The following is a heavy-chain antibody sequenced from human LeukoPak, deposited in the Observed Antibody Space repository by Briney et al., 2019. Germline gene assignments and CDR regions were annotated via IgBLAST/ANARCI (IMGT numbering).Heavy chain of an antibody. CDR2: ISDSGGST. CDR3: ARDLGGYGDYPDY. Sequence: GGSLRLSCAASGFTFRNYAMSWVRQAPGKGLEWVSVISDSGGSTYYADSVKGRLTISRDNSKNTLYLQMNSLRAEDTAVYYCARDLGGYGDYPDYWGQGTLVTVSS. V-gene: IGHV3-23*01. D-gene: IGHD4-17*01. CDR1: GFTFRNYA. J-gene: IGHJ4*02.